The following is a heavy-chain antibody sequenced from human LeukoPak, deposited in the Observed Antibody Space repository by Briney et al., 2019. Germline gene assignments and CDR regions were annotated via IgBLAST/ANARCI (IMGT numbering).Heavy chain of an antibody. Sequence: GGSLRLSCATSGFTFNNYAMTWVRQAPGKGLEWVSHITGGGDGTYYADSVKGRFTISRDNSKNTMYLQMNSLRAEDTAVYYCARYAYAVADYWGQGTLVTVSS. J-gene: IGHJ4*02. CDR3: ARYAYAVADY. V-gene: IGHV3-23*01. CDR1: GFTFNNYA. D-gene: IGHD2-2*01. CDR2: ITGGGDGT.